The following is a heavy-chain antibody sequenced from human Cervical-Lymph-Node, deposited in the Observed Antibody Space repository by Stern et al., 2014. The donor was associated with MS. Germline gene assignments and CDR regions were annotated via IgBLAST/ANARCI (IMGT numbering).Heavy chain of an antibody. J-gene: IGHJ3*02. V-gene: IGHV1-18*01. CDR2: ISAYNGNP. CDR1: GYTFTSYG. CDR3: ARGLLGSENAFDI. Sequence: VQLVQSGAEVKQPGASVNVSCKASGYTFTSYGISWVRQAPGQGLEWMGWISAYNGNPTYAQTLQGRVPRTTDPSTSTAYMELRSLRSDDTAVYYCARGLLGSENAFDIWCQGTMVTVSS. D-gene: IGHD2-15*01.